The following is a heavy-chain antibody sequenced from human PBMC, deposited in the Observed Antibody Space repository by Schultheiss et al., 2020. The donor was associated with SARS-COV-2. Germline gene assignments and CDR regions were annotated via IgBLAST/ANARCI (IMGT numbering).Heavy chain of an antibody. CDR2: IIPVFGTT. CDR1: GGTFSSSA. CDR3: AKNKLIYYYGSGSYYFDY. D-gene: IGHD3-10*01. Sequence: SVKVSCKASGGTFSSSAIRWVRQAPGQGLEWMGGIIPVFGTTNYAQKLQGRVTMTTDTSASTAYMELSSLRSEDTAVYYCAKNKLIYYYGSGSYYFDYWGQGTLVTVSS. J-gene: IGHJ4*02. V-gene: IGHV1-69*05.